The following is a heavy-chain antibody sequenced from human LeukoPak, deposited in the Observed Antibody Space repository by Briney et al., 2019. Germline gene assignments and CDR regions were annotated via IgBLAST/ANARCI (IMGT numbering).Heavy chain of an antibody. CDR3: ARGDIVVVPAATPLGFDY. J-gene: IGHJ4*02. V-gene: IGHV4-59*12. Sequence: SETLSLTCTVSGGSISSYYWSWIRQPPGKGLEWIGYIYYSGSTNYNPSLKSRVTISVDTSKNQFSLKLSSVTAADTAVYYCARGDIVVVPAATPLGFDYWGQGTLVTVSS. D-gene: IGHD2-2*01. CDR2: IYYSGST. CDR1: GGSISSYY.